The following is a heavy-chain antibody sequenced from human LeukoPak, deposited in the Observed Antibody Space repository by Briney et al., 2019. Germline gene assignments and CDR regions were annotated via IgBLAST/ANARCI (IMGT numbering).Heavy chain of an antibody. CDR3: ATGYCSSSTCYRSRFDY. CDR1: GFTFSNYY. V-gene: IGHV3-7*01. CDR2: INQDGSEK. Sequence: PGGSLRLSCAASGFTFSNYYMSWVRQAPGKGLEWVANINQDGSEKYYVDSVKGQFTISRDNAKNSLYLQMNSLRDEDTAVYYCATGYCSSSTCYRSRFDYWGRGTLVTVSS. D-gene: IGHD2-2*01. J-gene: IGHJ4*02.